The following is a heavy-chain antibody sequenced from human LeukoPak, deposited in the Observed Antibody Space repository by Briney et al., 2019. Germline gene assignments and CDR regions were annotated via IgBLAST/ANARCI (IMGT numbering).Heavy chain of an antibody. CDR2: INANGIGT. J-gene: IGHJ4*02. V-gene: IGHV3-23*01. Sequence: PGGSLRLSCVASGFTFATCAMSWVRQAPGKGLEWVSAINANGIGTFYADSVKGRFTISRDNSKNTLFLQMDSLRAEDTALYYCAKHPVSGNFDSWGQGTLVTVSS. D-gene: IGHD5/OR15-5a*01. CDR1: GFTFATCA. CDR3: AKHPVSGNFDS.